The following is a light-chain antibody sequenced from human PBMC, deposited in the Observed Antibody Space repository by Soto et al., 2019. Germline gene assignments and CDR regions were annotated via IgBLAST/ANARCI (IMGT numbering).Light chain of an antibody. Sequence: QSVLTQPPSVSAAPGQKVTISCSGSSSNIGNNYVSWDQQLPGTAPKLLIYDNNKRPSGIPDRFSGSKSGTSATLGITGLQTGDEADYYCGTWDSSLSAYVFGTGTKV. CDR1: SSNIGNNY. J-gene: IGLJ1*01. CDR2: DNN. CDR3: GTWDSSLSAYV. V-gene: IGLV1-51*01.